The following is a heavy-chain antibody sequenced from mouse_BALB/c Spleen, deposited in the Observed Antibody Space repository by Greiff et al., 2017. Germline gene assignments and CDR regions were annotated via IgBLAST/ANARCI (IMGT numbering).Heavy chain of an antibody. Sequence: EVKLQESGGGLVKPGGSLKLSCAASGFTFSSYYMSWVRQTPEKRLELVAAINSNGGSTYYPDTVKGRFTISRDNAKNTLYLQMSSLKSEDTALYYCARQAYERGWYFDVWGAGTTVTVSS. D-gene: IGHD6-5*01. CDR3: ARQAYERGWYFDV. V-gene: IGHV5-6-2*01. CDR1: GFTFSSYY. CDR2: INSNGGST. J-gene: IGHJ1*01.